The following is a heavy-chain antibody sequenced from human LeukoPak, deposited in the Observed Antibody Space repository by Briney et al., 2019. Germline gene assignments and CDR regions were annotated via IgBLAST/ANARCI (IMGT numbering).Heavy chain of an antibody. CDR2: IYTSGST. CDR3: ARDGGSGYHQYYFDY. V-gene: IGHV4-4*07. CDR1: GGSISSYY. Sequence: SETLSLTCTVSGGSISSYYWSWIRQPAGKGVEWIGRIYTSGSTNYNPSLKSRVTMSVDTSKNQFSLKLSSVTAADTAVYYCARDGGSGYHQYYFDYWGQGTLVTVSS. J-gene: IGHJ4*02. D-gene: IGHD3-22*01.